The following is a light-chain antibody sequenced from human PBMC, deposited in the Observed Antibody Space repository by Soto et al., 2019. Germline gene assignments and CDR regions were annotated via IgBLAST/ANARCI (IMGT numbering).Light chain of an antibody. J-gene: IGKJ1*01. Sequence: EIVLTQSPGTLSLSPGERATLSCRASQSVSSNLAWYQQKPGQAPSLLIYGAFTRDTGIPARFSGTGSGTEFTLTISSLQSEDFALYYCQQYNDWPLTFGQGTKVDIK. CDR2: GAF. CDR3: QQYNDWPLT. CDR1: QSVSSN. V-gene: IGKV3-15*01.